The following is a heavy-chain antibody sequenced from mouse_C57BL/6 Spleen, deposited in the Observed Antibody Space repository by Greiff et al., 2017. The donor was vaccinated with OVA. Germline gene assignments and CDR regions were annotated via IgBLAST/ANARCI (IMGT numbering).Heavy chain of an antibody. V-gene: IGHV1-52*01. CDR1: GYTFTSYW. J-gene: IGHJ1*03. Sequence: VQLQQPGAELVRPGSSVKLSCKASGYTFTSYWMHWVKQRPIQGLEWIGNIDPSDSATHYNQKFKDKATLTVDKSSSTAYMQLSSLTSEDSAVDYCARRGYGSSFFDVWGTGTTVTVSS. CDR2: IDPSDSAT. CDR3: ARRGYGSSFFDV. D-gene: IGHD1-1*01.